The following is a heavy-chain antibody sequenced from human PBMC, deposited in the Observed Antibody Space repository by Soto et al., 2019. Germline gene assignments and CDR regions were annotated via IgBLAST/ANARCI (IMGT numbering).Heavy chain of an antibody. Sequence: GGSLRLSCTASGFTFGDYAMSWFRQAPGKGLEWVGFIRSKAYGGTTEYAASVKGRFTISRDDSKSIAYLQMNSLKTEDTAVYYCTRGEPYYDFWSGYPYYYYYGMDVWGQGTTVTVSS. CDR3: TRGEPYYDFWSGYPYYYYYGMDV. D-gene: IGHD3-3*01. J-gene: IGHJ6*02. CDR1: GFTFGDYA. V-gene: IGHV3-49*03. CDR2: IRSKAYGGTT.